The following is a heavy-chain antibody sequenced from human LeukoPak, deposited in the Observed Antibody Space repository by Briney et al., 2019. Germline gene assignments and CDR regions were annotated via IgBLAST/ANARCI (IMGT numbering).Heavy chain of an antibody. CDR3: ARDLGGYGDYGTNFDY. J-gene: IGHJ4*02. Sequence: GGSLRLSCAASGFIFSSYGMHWVRQAPGKGLEWVSAISSSSSYIYYADSVKGRFTISRDNSKKSLYLQMNSLRAEDTAVYYCARDLGGYGDYGTNFDYWGQGTLVTVSS. CDR2: ISSSSSYI. V-gene: IGHV3-21*01. D-gene: IGHD4-17*01. CDR1: GFIFSSYG.